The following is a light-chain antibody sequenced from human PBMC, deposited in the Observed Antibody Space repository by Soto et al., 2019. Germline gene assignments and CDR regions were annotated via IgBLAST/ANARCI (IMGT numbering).Light chain of an antibody. CDR2: GAT. J-gene: IGKJ1*01. CDR3: QQYNNSPPRT. CDR1: HSVSSN. V-gene: IGKV3-15*01. Sequence: EIQMTQSPATMSVSPGERVTLSCRASHSVSSNLAWYQQKFGQAPRLLIYGATVRATGIPARFSGSGSGTEFTLTISSRQSEDFAVYYCQQYNNSPPRTFGQGTKVEIK.